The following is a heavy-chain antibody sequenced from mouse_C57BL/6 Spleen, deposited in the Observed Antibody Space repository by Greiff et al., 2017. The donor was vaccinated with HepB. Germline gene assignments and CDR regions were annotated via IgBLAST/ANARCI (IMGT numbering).Heavy chain of an antibody. CDR1: GYTFTDYN. CDR2: INPNNGGT. V-gene: IGHV1-18*01. Sequence: EVKLVESGPELVKPGASVKIPCKASGYTFTDYNMDWVKQSHGKSLEWIGDINPNNGGTIYNQKFKGKATLTVDKSSSTAYMELRSLTSEDTAVYYCARSEGYTGYFDVWGTGTTVTVSS. CDR3: ARSEGYTGYFDV. J-gene: IGHJ1*03. D-gene: IGHD2-2*01.